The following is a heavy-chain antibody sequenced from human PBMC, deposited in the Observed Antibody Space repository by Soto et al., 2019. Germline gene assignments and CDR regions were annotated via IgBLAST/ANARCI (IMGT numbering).Heavy chain of an antibody. CDR1: FIDTW. CDR3: TTDFLQTGTTFDF. Sequence: FIDTWMTWVRQAPGKGLEWVGHIRSKTHGGTTEYAAPVKGRFSISRDDSETTLYLQMNGLTAEDTAVYYCTTDFLQTGTTFDFWGRGTLVTVSS. J-gene: IGHJ5*01. V-gene: IGHV3-15*01. D-gene: IGHD1-1*01. CDR2: IRSKTHGGTT.